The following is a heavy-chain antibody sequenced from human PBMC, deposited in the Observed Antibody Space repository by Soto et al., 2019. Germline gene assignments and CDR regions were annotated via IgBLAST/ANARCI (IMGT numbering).Heavy chain of an antibody. Sequence: QGALAEAGPGLGKPFKTLSLPWTVPGWLLSSGGYNWGWVRQHPRKGLELVGYLYYSGSTYYNPSLKSRVTISVDTSKNQFSLKLSSVTAADTAVYYCARYGSGTYYPTTFDYWGQGTLVTVSS. CDR3: ARYGSGTYYPTTFDY. J-gene: IGHJ4*02. CDR2: LYYSGST. D-gene: IGHD3-10*01. CDR1: GWLLSSGGYN. V-gene: IGHV4-31*02.